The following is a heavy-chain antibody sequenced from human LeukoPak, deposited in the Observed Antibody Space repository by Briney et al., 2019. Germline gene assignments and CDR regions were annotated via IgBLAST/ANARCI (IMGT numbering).Heavy chain of an antibody. CDR3: ARGATDVTRWFDP. Sequence: GGSLRLSCAASGFTFNTYSMSWVRQAPGKGLEWVSIISRASESIFYADSVKGRFTISRDNAKNSLYLQMNGLRAEHTAVYYCARGATDVTRWFDPWGQGTRVTVSS. V-gene: IGHV3-21*01. CDR1: GFTFNTYS. J-gene: IGHJ5*02. D-gene: IGHD1-1*01. CDR2: ISRASESI.